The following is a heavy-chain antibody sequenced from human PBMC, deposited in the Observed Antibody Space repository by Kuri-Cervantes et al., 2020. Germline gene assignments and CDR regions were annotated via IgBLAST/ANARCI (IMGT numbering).Heavy chain of an antibody. CDR1: GGSFSGYY. CDR2: INHSGST. V-gene: IGHV4-34*01. Sequence: GSLRLSCAVYGGSFSGYYWSWIRQPPGKGLEWIGEINHSGSTNYNPSLKSRVTISVDTSKNQFSLKLSSVTAADTAVYYCARDYGLPLGRPGYYYYGMDVWGQGTTVTVSS. D-gene: IGHD4-17*01. J-gene: IGHJ6*02. CDR3: ARDYGLPLGRPGYYYYGMDV.